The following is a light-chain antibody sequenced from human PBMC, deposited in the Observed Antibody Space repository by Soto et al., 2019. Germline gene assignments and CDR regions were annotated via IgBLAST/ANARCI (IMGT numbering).Light chain of an antibody. CDR3: HQYDNTPPT. CDR2: AAS. Sequence: EIVLTQSPATLSLSPGERATLSFRASQSVNNFLAWYQQKPGQAPRVLIYAASNRATGIPDRFSGSGSGTDFSLTISRLEPEDFAVYYCHQYDNTPPTFGQGTKVDIK. CDR1: QSVNNF. V-gene: IGKV3-20*01. J-gene: IGKJ2*01.